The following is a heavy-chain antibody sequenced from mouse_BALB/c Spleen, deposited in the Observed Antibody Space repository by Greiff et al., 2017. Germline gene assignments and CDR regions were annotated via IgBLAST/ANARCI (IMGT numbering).Heavy chain of an antibody. CDR2: ISDGGSYT. Sequence: EVKLMESGGGLVKPGGSLKLSCAASGFTFSDYYMYWVRQTPEKRLEWVATISDGGSYTYYPDSVKGRFTISRDNAKNNLYLQMSSLKSEDTAMYYCARDGGAMDYWGQGTSVTASS. V-gene: IGHV5-4*02. J-gene: IGHJ4*01. CDR3: ARDGGAMDY. CDR1: GFTFSDYY.